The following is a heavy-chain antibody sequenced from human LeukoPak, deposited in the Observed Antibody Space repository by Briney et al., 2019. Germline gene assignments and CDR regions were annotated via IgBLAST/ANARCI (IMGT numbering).Heavy chain of an antibody. V-gene: IGHV3-30*02. J-gene: IGHJ3*02. CDR2: IRYDGSNK. Sequence: GGSLRLSCAASGFTFSSYGMHWVRQAPGKGLEWVAFIRYDGSNKYYADSVKGRFTISRDNSKNTLYLQMNSLKTEDTAVYYCTRDKVAAGIGAHDAFDIWGQGTMVTVSS. CDR3: TRDKVAAGIGAHDAFDI. D-gene: IGHD6-13*01. CDR1: GFTFSSYG.